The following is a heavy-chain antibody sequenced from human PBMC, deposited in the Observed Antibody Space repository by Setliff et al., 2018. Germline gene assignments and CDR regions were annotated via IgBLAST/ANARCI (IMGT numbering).Heavy chain of an antibody. CDR1: GESFSGYF. CDR2: ISHSGNT. Sequence: LTCAVYGESFSGYFWSWIRQTPEKGLEWIGEISHSGNTNYNPSFKSRVTISIDTSKNQFSLKVNSVTAADTAVYFCARVLVLGYNWFDPWGQGTLVTVSS. D-gene: IGHD3-10*01. J-gene: IGHJ5*02. V-gene: IGHV4-34*01. CDR3: ARVLVLGYNWFDP.